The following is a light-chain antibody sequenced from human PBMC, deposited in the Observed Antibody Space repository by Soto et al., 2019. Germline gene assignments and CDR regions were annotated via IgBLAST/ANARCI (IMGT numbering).Light chain of an antibody. Sequence: DIQMTQSPSTLSASVGDRVTITCRASQSISSWLAWYQQKPGKAPKLLIYDASSLESGVPSRFSGSGSGTEFPLTISSLQPDDFANYYCQQYNSYYWTFGQGTKVEIK. CDR1: QSISSW. CDR2: DAS. V-gene: IGKV1-5*01. J-gene: IGKJ1*01. CDR3: QQYNSYYWT.